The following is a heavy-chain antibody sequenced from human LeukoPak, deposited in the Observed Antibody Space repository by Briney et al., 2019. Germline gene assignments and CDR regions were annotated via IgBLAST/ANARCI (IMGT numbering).Heavy chain of an antibody. D-gene: IGHD3-16*02. V-gene: IGHV4-34*01. CDR3: ARGPRTGGYDYVWGSYPPFDC. CDR1: GGSFSGYY. CDR2: INHSGST. J-gene: IGHJ4*02. Sequence: SETLSLTCAVYGGSFSGYYWSWIRQPPGKGLEWIGEINHSGSTNYNPSLKSRVTISVDTSKNQFSLKLSSVTAADTAVYYCARGPRTGGYDYVWGSYPPFDCWGQGTLVTVSS.